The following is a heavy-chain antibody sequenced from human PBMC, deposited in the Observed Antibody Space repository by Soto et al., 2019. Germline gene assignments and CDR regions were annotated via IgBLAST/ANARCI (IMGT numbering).Heavy chain of an antibody. CDR1: GGTFSSYA. Sequence: SVNVSCKASGGTFSSYAISWVRQAPGQGLEWMGGIIPIFGTANYAQKFQGRVTITADESTSTAYMELSSLRSEDTAVYYCARVIDTAMVSDAFDIWGQGTMVTVSS. CDR3: ARVIDTAMVSDAFDI. J-gene: IGHJ3*02. D-gene: IGHD5-18*01. CDR2: IIPIFGTA. V-gene: IGHV1-69*13.